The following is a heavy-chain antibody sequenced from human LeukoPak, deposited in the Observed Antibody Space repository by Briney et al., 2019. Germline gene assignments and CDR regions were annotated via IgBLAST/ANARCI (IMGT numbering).Heavy chain of an antibody. J-gene: IGHJ4*02. V-gene: IGHV3-48*01. Sequence: GGSLRLSCAASGLTFSSYSMNWVRQAPGKGLEWVSYISSSSTIYYADSVKGRFTISRDNAKNSLYLQMNSLRAEDTAVYYCARDAGLVVVAANFDYWGQGTLVTVSS. CDR3: ARDAGLVVVAANFDY. CDR1: GLTFSSYS. CDR2: ISSSSTI. D-gene: IGHD2-15*01.